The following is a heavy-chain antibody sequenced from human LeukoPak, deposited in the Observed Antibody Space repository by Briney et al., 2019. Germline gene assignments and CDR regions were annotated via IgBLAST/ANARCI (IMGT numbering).Heavy chain of an antibody. J-gene: IGHJ4*02. D-gene: IGHD4-17*01. CDR2: TSYDGSYK. V-gene: IGHV3-30*03. CDR1: GLTFINFG. CDR3: ATIEAVRFHY. Sequence: GGSLRLSCAASGLTFINFGMTWVRQAPGKGLEWVAVTSYDGSYKDYADSVKGRFTVSRDNSKSTLCLQMNSLRAEDTAVYYCATIEAVRFHYWGQGTLVTVSS.